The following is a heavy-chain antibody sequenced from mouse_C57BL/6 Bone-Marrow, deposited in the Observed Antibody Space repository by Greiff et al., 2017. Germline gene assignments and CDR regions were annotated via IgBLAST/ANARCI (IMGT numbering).Heavy chain of an antibody. D-gene: IGHD3-3*01. Sequence: QVQLQQSGAELMKPGASVKLSCKATGYTFTGYWIEWVKQWPGHGLEWIGEILPGSGSTNYNEKFKGKATFTADTSSNTAYMQLSGLTTEDSAIYYCERPELDFGVWGTGTTVTVSS. V-gene: IGHV1-9*01. J-gene: IGHJ1*03. CDR2: ILPGSGST. CDR1: GYTFTGYW. CDR3: ERPELDFGV.